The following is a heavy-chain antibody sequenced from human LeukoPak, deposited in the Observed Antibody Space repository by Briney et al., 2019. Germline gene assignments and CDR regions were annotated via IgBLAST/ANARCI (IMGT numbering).Heavy chain of an antibody. J-gene: IGHJ6*02. CDR2: IYSGGST. CDR1: GFTVSSNY. Sequence: GGSLRLSCAASGFTVSSNYMSWVRQAPGKGLEWVSVIYSGGSTYYADSVKGRFTISRDNSKNTLYLQMNSLRAEDTAVYYCARDNPFSTIFGVVITEYYGMDVWGQGNTVTVSS. CDR3: ARDNPFSTIFGVVITEYYGMDV. D-gene: IGHD3-3*01. V-gene: IGHV3-53*01.